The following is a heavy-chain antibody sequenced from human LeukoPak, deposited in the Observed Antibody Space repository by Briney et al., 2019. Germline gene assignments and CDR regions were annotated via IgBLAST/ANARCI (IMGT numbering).Heavy chain of an antibody. CDR2: IIPIFGTA. J-gene: IGHJ5*02. V-gene: IGHV1-69*13. CDR1: GYTFTSYD. CDR3: ARWGTTGTTGGNWFDP. Sequence: ASVKVSCKASGYTFTSYDINWVRQAPGQGLEWMGGIIPIFGTANYAQKFQGRVTITADESTSAAYMELSSLRSEDTAVYYCARWGTTGTTGGNWFDPWGQGTLVTVSS. D-gene: IGHD1-1*01.